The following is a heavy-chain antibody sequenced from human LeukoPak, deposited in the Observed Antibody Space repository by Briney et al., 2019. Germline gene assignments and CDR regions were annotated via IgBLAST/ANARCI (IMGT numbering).Heavy chain of an antibody. J-gene: IGHJ4*02. V-gene: IGHV3-23*01. CDR1: GSTFSNYA. CDR2: FSGTSST. D-gene: IGHD6-19*01. Sequence: GGSLRLSCAASGSTFSNYAMSWVRQAPGKGLEWVSTFSGTSSTSYADAVKGRVTISRDNSKNTLYLQLNSLRAEDTAVYYCAKLKQWQPQRYFFEYWGQGALVTVAS. CDR3: AKLKQWQPQRYFFEY.